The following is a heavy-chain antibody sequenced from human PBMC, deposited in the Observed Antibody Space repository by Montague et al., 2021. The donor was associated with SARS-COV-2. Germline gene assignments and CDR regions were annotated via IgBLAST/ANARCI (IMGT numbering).Heavy chain of an antibody. J-gene: IGHJ3*01. CDR1: GGSISNNIDY. D-gene: IGHD3-22*01. Sequence: SETLSLTCTVSGGSISNNIDYWAWIRQPPGKGLEWIGCIYYTWNTYYNPSLKSRVTISVVTSKNHFTLKLSSVTAAETAVYYCARLKRYFDSSGSPSAFDFWGQGTKVTVSS. CDR2: IYYTWNT. V-gene: IGHV4-39*02. CDR3: ARLKRYFDSSGSPSAFDF.